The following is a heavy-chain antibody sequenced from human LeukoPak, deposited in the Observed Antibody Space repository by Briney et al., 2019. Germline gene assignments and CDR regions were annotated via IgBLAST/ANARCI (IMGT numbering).Heavy chain of an antibody. Sequence: SETLSLTCTVSGGSISSYYWSWIRQPPGKGLEWIGYIYYSGSTNYNPSLKSRVTISVDTSKNQFSLKLSSVTAADTAVYYCARGFYYFDYWGQGTLVTVSS. V-gene: IGHV4-59*12. CDR1: GGSISSYY. CDR2: IYYSGST. D-gene: IGHD3-3*01. CDR3: ARGFYYFDY. J-gene: IGHJ4*02.